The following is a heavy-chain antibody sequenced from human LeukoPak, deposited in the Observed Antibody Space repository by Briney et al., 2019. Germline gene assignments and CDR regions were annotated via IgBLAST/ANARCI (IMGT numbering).Heavy chain of an antibody. D-gene: IGHD6-13*01. CDR2: ISAYNGNT. CDR3: ARDHSSSGQLFDY. J-gene: IGHJ4*02. V-gene: IGHV1-18*04. CDR1: GYTFTGYY. Sequence: ASVKVSCKASGYTFTGYYMHWVRQAPGQGLEWMGWISAYNGNTNYLQKLLGRITMTTDTSTNTAYMELRSLTSDDTAVYYCARDHSSSGQLFDYWGQGTLVTVSS.